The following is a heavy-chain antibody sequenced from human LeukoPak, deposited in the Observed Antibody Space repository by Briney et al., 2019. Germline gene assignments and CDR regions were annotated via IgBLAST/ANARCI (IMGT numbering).Heavy chain of an antibody. V-gene: IGHV1-69*04. D-gene: IGHD6-19*01. CDR3: ASGYSSSFGLFDY. CDR2: IIPILGIA. Sequence: SVKVSCKASGYTFTSYGISWVRQAPGQGLEWMGRIIPILGIANYAQKFQGRVTITADKSTSTAYMELSSLRSEDTAVYYCASGYSSSFGLFDYWGQGTLVTVSS. CDR1: GYTFTSYG. J-gene: IGHJ4*02.